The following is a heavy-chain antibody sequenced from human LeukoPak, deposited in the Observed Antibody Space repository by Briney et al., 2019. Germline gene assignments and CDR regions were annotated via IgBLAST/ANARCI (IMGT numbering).Heavy chain of an antibody. CDR3: ARAPRYSYGYGVDY. V-gene: IGHV1-69*05. CDR1: GGTFSSYA. CDR2: IIPIFGTA. Sequence: ASVKVSCTASGGTFSSYAISWVRQAPGQGLEWMGRIIPIFGTANYAQKFQGRVTITTDESTSTAYMELSSLRSEDKAVYYCARAPRYSYGYGVDYWGQGTLVTVPS. J-gene: IGHJ4*02. D-gene: IGHD5-18*01.